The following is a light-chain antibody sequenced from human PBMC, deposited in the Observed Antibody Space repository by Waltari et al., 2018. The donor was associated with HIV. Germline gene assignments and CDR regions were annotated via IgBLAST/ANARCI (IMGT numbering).Light chain of an antibody. Sequence: DMERTQFLDSLAVSLNERATINFKFSQSGLYSSNNKNYLAWYQQKPGPPPKLLINWSSTRDSGSPARISGSASGTAFTLTISSLQDEDVAVYYCQQYYSTPWTFGQGTKVEI. V-gene: IGKV4-1*01. CDR1: QSGLYSSNNKNY. CDR2: WSS. J-gene: IGKJ1*01. CDR3: QQYYSTPWT.